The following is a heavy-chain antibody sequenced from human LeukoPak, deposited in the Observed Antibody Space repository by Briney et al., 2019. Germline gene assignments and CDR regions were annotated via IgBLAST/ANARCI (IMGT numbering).Heavy chain of an antibody. Sequence: PSETLSLTCTVSGGSISSYYWSWIRQPPGRGLEWIGYIYYSGNTNYNPSLKSRITISIDTSKNHFSLMLSSVTAADTAVYYCARYNDYGATNWFDPWGQGTLVTVSS. J-gene: IGHJ5*02. CDR1: GGSISSYY. CDR3: ARYNDYGATNWFDP. D-gene: IGHD4-17*01. V-gene: IGHV4-59*01. CDR2: IYYSGNT.